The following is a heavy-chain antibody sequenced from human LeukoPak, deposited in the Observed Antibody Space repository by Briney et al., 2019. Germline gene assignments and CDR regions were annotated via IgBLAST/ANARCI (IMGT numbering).Heavy chain of an antibody. V-gene: IGHV3-48*04. J-gene: IGHJ4*02. Sequence: PGGSLRLSCAASGFTFSSYSMNWVRQAPGKGLEWVSYISSSGSTIYYADSVKGRFTISRDNAKNSLYLQMNSLRAEDTAVYYCARDSIDPIVGATIYFDYWGQGTPVTVSS. CDR3: ARDSIDPIVGATIYFDY. CDR1: GFTFSSYS. CDR2: ISSSGSTI. D-gene: IGHD1-26*01.